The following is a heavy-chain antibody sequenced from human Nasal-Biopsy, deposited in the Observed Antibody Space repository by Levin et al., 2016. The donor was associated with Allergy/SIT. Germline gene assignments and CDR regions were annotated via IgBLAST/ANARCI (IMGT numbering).Heavy chain of an antibody. CDR2: IWHDARDE. CDR1: GFSFSNYG. J-gene: IGHJ4*02. CDR3: AKDGGPYCIGDTCPQDY. V-gene: IGHV3-33*03. Sequence: GESLKISCAASGFSFSNYGMHWVRQAPGKGLEWVAGIWHDARDEYYGDSVKGRFTISRDNSKNTLYLQMNSLRPEDTAVYFCAKDGGPYCIGDTCPQDYWGRGTLVTVSS. D-gene: IGHD2-21*02.